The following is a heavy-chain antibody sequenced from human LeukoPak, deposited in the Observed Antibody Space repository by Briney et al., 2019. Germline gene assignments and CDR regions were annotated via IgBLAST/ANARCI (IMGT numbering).Heavy chain of an antibody. D-gene: IGHD2-2*01. Sequence: VASVKVSCKASGGTFSSYAISWVRQAPGQGLEWMGGIIPIFGTANYAQKFQGRVTITADKSTSTAYMELSSLRSEDTAVYYCAREGAYCSSTSCYDYWGQGTLVTVSS. CDR3: AREGAYCSSTSCYDY. CDR2: IIPIFGTA. CDR1: GGTFSSYA. J-gene: IGHJ4*02. V-gene: IGHV1-69*06.